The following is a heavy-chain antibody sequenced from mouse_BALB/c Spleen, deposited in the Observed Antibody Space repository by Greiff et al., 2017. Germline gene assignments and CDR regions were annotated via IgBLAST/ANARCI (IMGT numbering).Heavy chain of an antibody. Sequence: QVQLQQSGAELARPGASVKLSCKASGYTFTSYWMQWVKQRPGQGLEWIGAIYPGDGDTRYTQKFKGKATLTADKSSSTAYMQLSSLASEDSAVYYCARKWDFDYWGQGTTLTVSS. J-gene: IGHJ2*01. CDR1: GYTFTSYW. CDR3: ARKWDFDY. D-gene: IGHD1-3*01. V-gene: IGHV1-87*01. CDR2: IYPGDGDT.